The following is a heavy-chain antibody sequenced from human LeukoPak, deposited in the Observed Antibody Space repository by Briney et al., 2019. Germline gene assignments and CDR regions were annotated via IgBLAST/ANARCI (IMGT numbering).Heavy chain of an antibody. D-gene: IGHD2-2*02. CDR3: ARALVVVVPAAIDYYYYGMDV. Sequence: ASVKVSCKASGYTFTGYYMHWVRQAPGQGLEWMGWINPNSGGTNYAQEFQGRVTMTRDTSISTAYMELSRLRSDDTAVYYCARALVVVVPAAIDYYYYGMDVWGQGTTVTVSS. CDR2: INPNSGGT. J-gene: IGHJ6*02. CDR1: GYTFTGYY. V-gene: IGHV1-2*02.